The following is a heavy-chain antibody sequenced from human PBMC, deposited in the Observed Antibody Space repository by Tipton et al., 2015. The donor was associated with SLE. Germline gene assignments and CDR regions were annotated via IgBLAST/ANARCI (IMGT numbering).Heavy chain of an antibody. D-gene: IGHD6-19*01. CDR3: ARGVRIAVVKGWYFDL. CDR1: GGSISGHY. V-gene: IGHV4-59*11. J-gene: IGHJ2*01. CDR2: IYYSGST. Sequence: TLSLTCTVSGGSISGHYWSWIRQPPGKGLDYIGYIYYSGSTKYYNPSLKSRVAISVDTSKNQSSLEVTSVTAADTAVYYCARGVRIAVVKGWYFDLWGRGTLVTVSS.